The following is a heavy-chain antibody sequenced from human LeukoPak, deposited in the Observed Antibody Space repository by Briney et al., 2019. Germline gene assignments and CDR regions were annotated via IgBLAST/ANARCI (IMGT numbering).Heavy chain of an antibody. CDR1: GGSISSSSYY. CDR2: IYYSGST. J-gene: IGHJ5*02. Sequence: PSETLSLTCTVSGGSISSSSYYWGWIRQPPGKGLEWIVSIYYSGSTYYNPSLKSRVTISVDTSNNQFSLKLSSVTAADTAVYYCARRGGYSGYGRIGWFDPWGQGTLVTVSS. CDR3: ARRGGYSGYGRIGWFDP. D-gene: IGHD5-12*01. V-gene: IGHV4-39*07.